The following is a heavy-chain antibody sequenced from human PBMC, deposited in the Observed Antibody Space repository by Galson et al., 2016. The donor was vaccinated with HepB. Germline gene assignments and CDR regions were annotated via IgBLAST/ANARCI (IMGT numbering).Heavy chain of an antibody. Sequence: SLRLSCADSGFTFSNYAMAWVRQVPGKGLEWVSSITGSGDGTYSRDSVKGRFTISRDNTKNTLYFQMNSLRVDDTAIYYCARGKSAGAIDWFDPWGQGALVTVSS. CDR3: ARGKSAGAIDWFDP. V-gene: IGHV3-23*02. CDR1: GFTFSNYA. D-gene: IGHD3-10*01. J-gene: IGHJ5*02. CDR2: ITGSGDGT.